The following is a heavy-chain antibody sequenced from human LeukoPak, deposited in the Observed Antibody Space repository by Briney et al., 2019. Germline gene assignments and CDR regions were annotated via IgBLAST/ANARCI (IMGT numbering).Heavy chain of an antibody. CDR1: GGSITSNY. CDR2: IYYSGST. Sequence: PSETLSLTCTVSGGSITSNYWSWIRQPPGKGLDWIGYIYYSGSTKYNPSLKSRVTMSLDTSKNQFSLKLSSVTAADTAVYYCARSGDRPGFDYWGQGTLVTVSS. V-gene: IGHV4-59*01. D-gene: IGHD7-27*01. J-gene: IGHJ4*02. CDR3: ARSGDRPGFDY.